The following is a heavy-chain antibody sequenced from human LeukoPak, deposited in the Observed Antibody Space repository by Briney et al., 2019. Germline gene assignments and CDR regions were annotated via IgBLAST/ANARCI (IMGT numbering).Heavy chain of an antibody. V-gene: IGHV4-39*02. J-gene: IGHJ4*02. CDR1: GGSISSSSYY. CDR3: ARDRGSPYSGSYLDY. Sequence: SETLSLTCTVSGGSISSSSYYWGWIRQPPGKGLEWIGSIYYSGSTYYNPSLKSRVTISVDTSKNQFSLKLSSVTAADTAVYYCARDRGSPYSGSYLDYWGQGTLVTVSS. D-gene: IGHD1-26*01. CDR2: IYYSGST.